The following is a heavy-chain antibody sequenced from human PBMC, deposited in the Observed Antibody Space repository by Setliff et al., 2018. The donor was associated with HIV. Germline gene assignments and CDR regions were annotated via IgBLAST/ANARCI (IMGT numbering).Heavy chain of an antibody. CDR1: GFTFSSYS. D-gene: IGHD2-21*02. Sequence: WSLRLSCAASGFTFSSYSMNWVRQTPGKGLEWLSYIGGSSTTIYYADSVKGRFTISRDNAKNPLYLQMNSLRAEDTAVYYCAREGRGNSDAFDIWGQGTMVTVS. CDR3: AREGRGNSDAFDI. CDR2: IGGSSTTI. J-gene: IGHJ3*02. V-gene: IGHV3-48*01.